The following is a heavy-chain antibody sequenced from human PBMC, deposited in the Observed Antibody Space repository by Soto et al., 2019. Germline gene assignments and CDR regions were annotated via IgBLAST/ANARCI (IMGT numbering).Heavy chain of an antibody. Sequence: QVQLVQSGAEVKKPGSAVKVSCKTSGGTFGSYAISWVRQAPGQGIEWMGGIIPIFSTPNYAQKFQGRVTITADESTSTAYMELSSLRSEDTAVYYCARPIQYYFDTSAQSAWFDPWGQGTLVTVSS. CDR2: IIPIFSTP. CDR1: GGTFGSYA. D-gene: IGHD3-22*01. V-gene: IGHV1-69*12. CDR3: ARPIQYYFDTSAQSAWFDP. J-gene: IGHJ5*02.